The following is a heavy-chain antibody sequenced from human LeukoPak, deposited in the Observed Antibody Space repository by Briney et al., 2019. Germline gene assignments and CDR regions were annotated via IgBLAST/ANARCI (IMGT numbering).Heavy chain of an antibody. V-gene: IGHV5-51*01. J-gene: IGHJ4*02. Sequence: GESLKISCKGSGYDFTNYWIGWVRQMPGKGLEWMGIIYPGDSDTRYSPSFQGQVTISADKSISTAYLQWSSLKASDTAMYYCARQLGSTQPYLDYWGQGTLVTVSS. CDR3: ARQLGSTQPYLDY. CDR1: GYDFTNYW. D-gene: IGHD2-2*01. CDR2: IYPGDSDT.